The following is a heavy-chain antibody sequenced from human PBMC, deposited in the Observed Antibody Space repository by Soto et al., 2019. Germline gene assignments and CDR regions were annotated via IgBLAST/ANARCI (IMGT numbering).Heavy chain of an antibody. D-gene: IGHD2-15*01. CDR2: IYSGGST. Sequence: PGGSLRLSCAASGFTVSSNYMSWVRQTPGEGLEWVSVIYSGGSTYYADSVKGRFTLSRDNSNNTLYLQMNSLRAEDMAVYYCARDKGYGGKYGAFDIWGERTMLTV. V-gene: IGHV3-53*01. J-gene: IGHJ3*02. CDR1: GFTVSSNY. CDR3: ARDKGYGGKYGAFDI.